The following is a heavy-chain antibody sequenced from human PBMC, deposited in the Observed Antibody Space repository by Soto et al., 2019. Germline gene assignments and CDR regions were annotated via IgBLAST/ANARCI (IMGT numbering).Heavy chain of an antibody. CDR2: IYYSGST. D-gene: IGHD5-12*01. V-gene: IGHV4-39*01. CDR3: ERLSLGYSGYDPWRPRSEGGMDV. J-gene: IGHJ6*02. Sequence: SETLSLTCTVSGGSISSSSYYWGWIRQPPGKGLEWIGSIYYSGSTYYNPSLKSRVTISVDTSKNKFSLKLSSVTAADTAVYYCERLSLGYSGYDPWRPRSEGGMDVWGQGTTVT. CDR1: GGSISSSSYY.